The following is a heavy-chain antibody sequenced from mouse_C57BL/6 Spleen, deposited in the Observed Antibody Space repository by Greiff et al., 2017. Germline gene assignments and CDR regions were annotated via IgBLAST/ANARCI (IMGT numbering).Heavy chain of an antibody. CDR1: GFTFSSYG. V-gene: IGHV5-6*01. CDR2: ISSGGSYT. Sequence: EVNVVESGGDLVKPGGSLKLSCAASGFTFSSYGMSWVRQTPDKRLEWVATISSGGSYTYYPDSVKGRFTISRDNAKNTLYLQMSSLKSEDTAMYYCARHYDYDVRVWFAYWGQGTLVTVSA. D-gene: IGHD2-4*01. J-gene: IGHJ3*01. CDR3: ARHYDYDVRVWFAY.